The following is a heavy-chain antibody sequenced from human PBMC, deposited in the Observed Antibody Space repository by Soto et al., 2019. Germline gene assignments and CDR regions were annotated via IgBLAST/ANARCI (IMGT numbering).Heavy chain of an antibody. Sequence: GESLKISCKGSGYSFTSYWIGWVRQMPGKGLEWMGIIYPGDSDTRYSPSFQGQVTISADKSISTAYLQWSSLKASDTAMYYCARDGKYCSSTSCYDYYYYGMDVWGQGTTVTSP. D-gene: IGHD2-2*01. CDR1: GYSFTSYW. CDR3: ARDGKYCSSTSCYDYYYYGMDV. J-gene: IGHJ6*02. V-gene: IGHV5-51*01. CDR2: IYPGDSDT.